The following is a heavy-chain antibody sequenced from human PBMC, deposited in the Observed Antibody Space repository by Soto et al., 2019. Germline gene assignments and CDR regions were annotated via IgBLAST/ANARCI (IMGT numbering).Heavy chain of an antibody. CDR3: ARTSIFGVILNAFDI. D-gene: IGHD3-3*01. CDR1: GGSFSGGGYY. J-gene: IGHJ3*02. Sequence: SETLSLTCTVSGGSFSGGGYYWSWIRQHPGKGLEWMGYISYSGSTKYKPSLQSRITISVETSKNQFSLRLTSVTAADTAIYFCARTSIFGVILNAFDIWGQGTLVTVSS. CDR2: ISYSGST. V-gene: IGHV4-31*03.